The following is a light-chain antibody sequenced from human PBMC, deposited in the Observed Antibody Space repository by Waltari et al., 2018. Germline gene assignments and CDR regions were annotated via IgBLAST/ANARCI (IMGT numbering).Light chain of an antibody. CDR1: QSVSRN. CDR2: GAS. V-gene: IGKV3-15*01. CDR3: QHYTEQPLT. Sequence: EIVMTQSPATLSVSPGEGATLSCRASQSVSRNLAWYQQKPGQAPRLLIVGASARATGIPARFSGSGSGTEFTLTISSLQSEDVAVYFCQHYTEQPLTFGGGTKVEIK. J-gene: IGKJ4*01.